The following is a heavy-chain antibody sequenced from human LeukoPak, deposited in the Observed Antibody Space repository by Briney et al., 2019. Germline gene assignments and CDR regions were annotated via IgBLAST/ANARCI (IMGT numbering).Heavy chain of an antibody. V-gene: IGHV4-39*01. D-gene: IGHD5-18*01. CDR1: GGSISSSSYY. CDR2: IYCSGST. Sequence: SETLSLTCTVSGGSISSSSYYWGWIRQPPGKGLEWIGSIYCSGSTYYNPSLKSRVTISVDTSKNQFSLKLSSVTAADTAVYYCARPGQLEYFQXXXXXXLXTVSS. CDR3: ARPGQLEYFQX. J-gene: IGHJ1*01.